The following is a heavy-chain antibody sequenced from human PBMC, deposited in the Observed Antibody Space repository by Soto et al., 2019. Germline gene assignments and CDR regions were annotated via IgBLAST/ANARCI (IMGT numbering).Heavy chain of an antibody. D-gene: IGHD3-16*01. V-gene: IGHV4-39*01. CDR1: GGSISSSSYY. J-gene: IGHJ6*02. CDR3: LSGGPDGMDV. CDR2: IYYSGST. Sequence: SETLSLTCTVSGGSISSSSYYWGWIRQPPGKGLEWIGSIYYSGSTYYNPSLKSRVTISVDTSKNQFSLKLSSVTAADTAVYYCLSGGPDGMDVWGQGTTVTVSS.